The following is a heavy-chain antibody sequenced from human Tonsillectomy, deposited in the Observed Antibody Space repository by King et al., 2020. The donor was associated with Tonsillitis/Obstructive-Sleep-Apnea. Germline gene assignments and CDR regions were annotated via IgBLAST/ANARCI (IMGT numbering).Heavy chain of an antibody. V-gene: IGHV4-59*01. CDR3: ARGGASWTLDY. J-gene: IGHJ4*02. CDR1: GGSICSYY. Sequence: VQLQESGPGLVKPSETLSLTCTVSGGSICSYYWSWIRQPPGKGLEWIGYIYYSGSTNYNPSLKSRVTISVDTSKNQFSLKLSSVTAADTAVYYCARGGASWTLDYWGQGTLVTVSS. D-gene: IGHD3/OR15-3a*01. CDR2: IYYSGST.